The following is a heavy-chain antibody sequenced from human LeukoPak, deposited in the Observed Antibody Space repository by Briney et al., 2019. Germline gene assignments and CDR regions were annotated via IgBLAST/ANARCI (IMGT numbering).Heavy chain of an antibody. CDR1: GFTFSSYS. CDR2: ISGSGDST. V-gene: IGHV3-23*01. CDR3: AKGTYRYEVGAFDY. D-gene: IGHD1-26*01. J-gene: IGHJ4*02. Sequence: GGSLRLSCAASGFTFSSYSMNWVRQAPGKGLEWVSAISGSGDSTYYADSVKGRFTISRDNSKNTLYLQMNSLRAEDTAVYYCAKGTYRYEVGAFDYWGQGTLVTDSS.